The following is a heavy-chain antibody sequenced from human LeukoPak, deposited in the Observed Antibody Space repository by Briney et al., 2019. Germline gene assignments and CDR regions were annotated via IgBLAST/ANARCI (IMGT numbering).Heavy chain of an antibody. Sequence: GGSLRLSCAASGFTVSIYAMTWVRQAPGKGLEWVADISGGGNSPNYADSVKGRFTISRDNSNNTLYLQMKTLSAEDTAVYYCAKDQRAVAGTCFDNWGQGTLVTVSS. CDR3: AKDQRAVAGTCFDN. CDR2: ISGGGNSP. J-gene: IGHJ4*02. V-gene: IGHV3-23*01. CDR1: GFTVSIYA. D-gene: IGHD6-19*01.